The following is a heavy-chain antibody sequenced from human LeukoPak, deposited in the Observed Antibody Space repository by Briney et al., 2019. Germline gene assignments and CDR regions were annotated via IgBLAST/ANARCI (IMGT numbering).Heavy chain of an antibody. J-gene: IGHJ4*02. CDR1: GYTFTSYD. CDR3: ARQASIAVAVTDY. Sequence: ASVKVSCKASGYTFTSYDINWVRQATGQGLEWMGWMNPNSGNTGYAQKFQGRVTMTRNTSISTAYMELSSLRSEDTAVYYCARQASIAVAVTDYWGQGTLVTVSS. D-gene: IGHD6-19*01. CDR2: MNPNSGNT. V-gene: IGHV1-8*01.